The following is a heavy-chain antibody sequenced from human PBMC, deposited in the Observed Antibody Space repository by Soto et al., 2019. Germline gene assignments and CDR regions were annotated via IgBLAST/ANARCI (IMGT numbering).Heavy chain of an antibody. V-gene: IGHV4-59*08. CDR1: CGSINSYY. Sequence: SETLSLTCTVSCGSINSYYWSWIRQPPGKGLEWIGYIYYSGSTNYNPSLKSRVTISVDTSKNQFSLKLRSVTGADTAVYYCARHFSVDYFDYWGQGALGTVSS. J-gene: IGHJ4*02. CDR2: IYYSGST. CDR3: ARHFSVDYFDY.